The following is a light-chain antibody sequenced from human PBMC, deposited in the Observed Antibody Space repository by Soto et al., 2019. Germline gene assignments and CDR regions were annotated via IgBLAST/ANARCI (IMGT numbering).Light chain of an antibody. V-gene: IGKV3-20*01. Sequence: EIVLTQSPGTLSLSPGERATLSCRASQSVSSSYLAWYQQKPGQAPRLLIYGASSRATGIPDRFSGSGSGTDFTLTISRLEPEDFAVYYCQQHGKSPQITFGQGTRLEIK. J-gene: IGKJ5*01. CDR1: QSVSSSY. CDR2: GAS. CDR3: QQHGKSPQIT.